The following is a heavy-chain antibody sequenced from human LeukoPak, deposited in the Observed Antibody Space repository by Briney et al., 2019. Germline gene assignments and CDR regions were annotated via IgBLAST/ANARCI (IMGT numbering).Heavy chain of an antibody. J-gene: IGHJ4*02. CDR3: AGTYYYDSSGYHYFDY. Sequence: PETLSLTCTVSGGSISSYYWSWIRQPPGKGLEWIGYIYYSGSTNYNPSLKSRVTISVDTSKNQFSLKLSSVTAADTAVYYCAGTYYYDSSGYHYFDYWGQGTLVTVSS. V-gene: IGHV4-59*01. D-gene: IGHD3-22*01. CDR1: GGSISSYY. CDR2: IYYSGST.